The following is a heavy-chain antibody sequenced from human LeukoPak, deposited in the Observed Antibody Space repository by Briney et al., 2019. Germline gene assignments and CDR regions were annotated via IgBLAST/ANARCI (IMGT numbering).Heavy chain of an antibody. CDR1: GFTFTTYN. J-gene: IGHJ3*02. Sequence: PGGSLRLSCAASGFTFTTYNMNWVRQAPGKEPEWVSAVSSSSDYIYYADSVRGRFTISRDNAKNSLYLQMNSLRAEDTALYYCARDIVGATGVAFDIWGQGTMVPVSS. CDR3: ARDIVGATGVAFDI. V-gene: IGHV3-21*01. CDR2: VSSSSDYI. D-gene: IGHD1-26*01.